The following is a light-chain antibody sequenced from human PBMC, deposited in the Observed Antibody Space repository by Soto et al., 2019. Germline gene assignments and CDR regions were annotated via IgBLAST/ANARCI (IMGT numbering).Light chain of an antibody. V-gene: IGLV2-23*01. J-gene: IGLJ2*01. Sequence: QSALTQPASVSGSPRQSITISCTGTSSDVGRYNLVSWYQQHPDKAPKLMIYEGSKRPSGVSNRFSGSKSGNTASLTISGLQAEDEGDYYCCAYAGSSTLVFGGGTKVTVL. CDR2: EGS. CDR3: CAYAGSSTLV. CDR1: SSDVGRYNL.